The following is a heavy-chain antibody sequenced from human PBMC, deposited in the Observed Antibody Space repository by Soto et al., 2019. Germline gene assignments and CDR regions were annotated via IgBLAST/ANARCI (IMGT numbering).Heavy chain of an antibody. V-gene: IGHV3-73*01. CDR1: GFTFSESH. D-gene: IGHD2-2*01. CDR3: ARQTVSCHAC. J-gene: IGHJ4*02. Sequence: EVQLVESGGGSVQPGESLKLSGSTSGFTFSESHMHWVRQAPGKGLEWVGHMRSKADNYETAYGASVRGRFTVSRDDSKNTASLQMVSLKAEDTAVDYCARQTVSCHACWGQGTLVTVSS. CDR2: MRSKADNYET.